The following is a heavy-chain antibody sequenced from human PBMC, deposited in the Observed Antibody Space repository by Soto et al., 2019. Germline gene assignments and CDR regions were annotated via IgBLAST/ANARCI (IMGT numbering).Heavy chain of an antibody. J-gene: IGHJ4*02. CDR2: IYYSGST. CDR3: ARGGQDLTPGHGDY. Sequence: QVQLQESGPGLVKPSQTLSLTCTVSGGSISSGGYYWSWIRQHPGKGLEWIGYIYYSGSTYYNPSLKGRVTISVDTAKNQFSLKLSSVTAAYTAVYYCARGGQDLTPGHGDYWGQGTLVTVSS. V-gene: IGHV4-31*03. CDR1: GGSISSGGYY.